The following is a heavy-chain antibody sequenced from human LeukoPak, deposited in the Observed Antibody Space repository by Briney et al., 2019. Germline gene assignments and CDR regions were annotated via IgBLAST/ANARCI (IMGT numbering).Heavy chain of an antibody. CDR2: INTDGSVT. D-gene: IGHD4-23*01. Sequence: GGSLRLSCAASGFALSDFWMHRVRQGPGKGPEWVSHINTDGSVTTYADSVRGRFTISSDYAKNTLYLHMSGLRVEDTAVYYCARVYGGPFDLWGRGALVTVSS. V-gene: IGHV3-74*01. J-gene: IGHJ2*01. CDR1: GFALSDFW. CDR3: ARVYGGPFDL.